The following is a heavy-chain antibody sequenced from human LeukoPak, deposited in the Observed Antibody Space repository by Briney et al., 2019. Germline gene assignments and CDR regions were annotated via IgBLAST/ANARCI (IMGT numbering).Heavy chain of an antibody. CDR1: GGSISSGSYY. V-gene: IGHV4-61*02. J-gene: IGHJ6*02. D-gene: IGHD2/OR15-2a*01. Sequence: PSETLSLTCTVSGGSISSGSYYWSWIRQPAGKGLEWIGRIYTSGSTNYNPSLKSRVTISVDTSKNQFSLKPSSVTAADTAVYYCARAYLSRETYYYYYYVMDVWGQGTTVTVSS. CDR3: ARAYLSRETYYYYYYVMDV. CDR2: IYTSGST.